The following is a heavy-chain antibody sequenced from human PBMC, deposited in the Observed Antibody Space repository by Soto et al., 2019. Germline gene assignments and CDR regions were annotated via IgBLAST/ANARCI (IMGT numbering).Heavy chain of an antibody. CDR1: GFTVDNNY. V-gene: IGHV3-53*01. Sequence: EVQLVESGGGVIQPGGSLKLSCAASGFTVDNNYMSWVRQAPGKGLEWVSLIYSTGTTKYADSVKGRFTVSRDNAKNTLYLQMNSLRAEDTAVYYCAKDGRGSGSHYNSFGYWGQGTLVTVSS. CDR3: AKDGRGSGSHYNSFGY. J-gene: IGHJ4*02. D-gene: IGHD3-10*01. CDR2: IYSTGTT.